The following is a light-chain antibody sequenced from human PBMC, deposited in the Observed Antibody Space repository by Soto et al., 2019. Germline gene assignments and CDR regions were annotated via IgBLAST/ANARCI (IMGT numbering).Light chain of an antibody. J-gene: IGKJ1*01. Sequence: IRVYQTRSTLPASIGDRVAIICRDSQSISTWLAWYQQKPGTAPKVLIYHASNLQSGVPSSFRGSASGTEFTLTISSLQPDDLATYYCQQYNSYSFGQGTKLDIK. CDR3: QQYNSYS. V-gene: IGKV1-5*02. CDR2: HAS. CDR1: QSISTW.